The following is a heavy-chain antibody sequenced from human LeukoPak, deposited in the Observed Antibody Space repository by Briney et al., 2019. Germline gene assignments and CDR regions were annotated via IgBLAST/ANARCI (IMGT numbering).Heavy chain of an antibody. V-gene: IGHV1-69*06. CDR1: GSSGDTFNSHG. D-gene: IGHD5-12*01. Sequence: SVKVSCKASGSSGDTFNSHGVSWVRQAPGQGLEWMGGIIPMFPTAQYSQKFQGRISISADKSTTTAYMELSGLTLEDTAVYYCARDRCSGYDCLPFDYWGQGTLVTVSS. CDR2: IIPMFPTA. CDR3: ARDRCSGYDCLPFDY. J-gene: IGHJ4*02.